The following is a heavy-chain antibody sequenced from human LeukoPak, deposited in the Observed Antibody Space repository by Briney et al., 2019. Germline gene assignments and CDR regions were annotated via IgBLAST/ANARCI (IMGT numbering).Heavy chain of an antibody. CDR2: IWSDGTNR. D-gene: IGHD4-11*01. V-gene: IGHV3-33*01. Sequence: GGSLRLSCAPSGFIFSHHGMHWVRQAPGQGLEWVAVIWSDGTNRFYADSVKGRFTISRDNSQNAVFLQMDSLRVTETSIYCCARDAQRGFDYRNSLKYWGHGPLVTVSS. J-gene: IGHJ4*01. CDR1: GFIFSHHG. CDR3: ARDAQRGFDYRNSLKY.